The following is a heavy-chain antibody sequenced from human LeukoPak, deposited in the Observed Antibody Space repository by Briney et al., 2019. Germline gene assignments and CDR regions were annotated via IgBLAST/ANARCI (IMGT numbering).Heavy chain of an antibody. CDR2: IIPIFGTA. D-gene: IGHD1-26*01. V-gene: IGHV1-69*06. CDR1: GGTFSSYA. CDR3: ATVSHVSSGLLRWFDP. Sequence: GSSVKVSCKASGGTFSSYAISWVRQAPGQGLEWMGRIIPIFGTANYAQKFQGRVTMTEDTSTDTAYMELSSLRSEDTAVYYCATVSHVSSGLLRWFDPWGQGTLVTVSS. J-gene: IGHJ5*02.